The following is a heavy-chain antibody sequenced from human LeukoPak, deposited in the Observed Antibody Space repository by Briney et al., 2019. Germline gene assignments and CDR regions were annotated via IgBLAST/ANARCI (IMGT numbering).Heavy chain of an antibody. CDR1: GGSISSGSYY. CDR3: ARHKTGYCSSTSCFPRPGGRQNWFDP. J-gene: IGHJ5*02. CDR2: IYTSGST. Sequence: SETLSLTCTVSGGSISSGSYYWSWIRQPAGKGLEWIGRIYTSGSTNYNPSLKSRVTISVDTSKNQFSLKLSSVTAADTAVYYCARHKTGYCSSTSCFPRPGGRQNWFDPWGQGTLVTVSS. V-gene: IGHV4-61*02. D-gene: IGHD2-2*01.